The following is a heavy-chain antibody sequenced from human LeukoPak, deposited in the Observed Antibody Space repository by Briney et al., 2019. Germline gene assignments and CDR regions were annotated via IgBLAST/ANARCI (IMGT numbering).Heavy chain of an antibody. CDR3: AKDPDRISNYYFDY. D-gene: IGHD4-11*01. V-gene: IGHV3-23*01. CDR1: GFTFSSYA. CDR2: ISGSGGST. Sequence: GGSLRLSCAASGFTFSSYAMSWVRQAPGKGLEWVSAISGSGGSTYYADSVKGRFTTSRDNSKNTLYLQMNSLRAEDTAVYYCAKDPDRISNYYFDYWGQGTLVTVSS. J-gene: IGHJ4*02.